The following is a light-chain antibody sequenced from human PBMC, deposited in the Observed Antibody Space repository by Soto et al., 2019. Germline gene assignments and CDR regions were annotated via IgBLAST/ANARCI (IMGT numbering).Light chain of an antibody. CDR3: QQYGSSST. J-gene: IGKJ1*01. V-gene: IGKV3-20*01. Sequence: ENVFTQSPDTLSLSPGEGDSLTCRARQTVSSNYVAWYQHRPGKAPKLIIHGASYRAPGIPDRLSGRGSGTDFTLTIRRLEPEDFAVYYCQQYGSSSTFGQGTKVDIK. CDR1: QTVSSNY. CDR2: GAS.